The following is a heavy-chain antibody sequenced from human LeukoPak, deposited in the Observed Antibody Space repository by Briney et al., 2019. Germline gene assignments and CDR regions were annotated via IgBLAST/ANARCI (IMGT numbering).Heavy chain of an antibody. CDR2: IYPGDSDT. CDR3: ARHGSSGWSTMSDAFDI. V-gene: IGHV5-51*01. CDR1: GYSFTSYW. D-gene: IGHD6-19*01. Sequence: GESLKISCKGSGYSFTSYWIGWVRQMPGKGLEWMGIIYPGDSDTRYSPSFQGQVTISADKSISTAYLQWSSLKASDTAMYYCARHGSSGWSTMSDAFDIWGQGTMVTVSS. J-gene: IGHJ3*02.